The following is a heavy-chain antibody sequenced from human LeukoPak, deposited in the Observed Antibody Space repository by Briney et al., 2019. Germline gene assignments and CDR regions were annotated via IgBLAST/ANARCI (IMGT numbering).Heavy chain of an antibody. D-gene: IGHD3-10*01. V-gene: IGHV4-31*03. Sequence: SETLSLTCTVSGGSISSGGYYWSWIRPHPGKGLEWIGYIYYSGSTYYSPSLKSRVTISVDTSKNQFSLKLSSVTAADTAVYYCARGFGNDAFDIWGQGTMVTVSS. J-gene: IGHJ3*02. CDR3: ARGFGNDAFDI. CDR2: IYYSGST. CDR1: GGSISSGGYY.